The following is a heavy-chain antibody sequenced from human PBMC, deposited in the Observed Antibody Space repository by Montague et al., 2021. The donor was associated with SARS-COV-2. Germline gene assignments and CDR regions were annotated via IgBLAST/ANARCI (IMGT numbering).Heavy chain of an antibody. Sequence: SLRLSCAASGFTFSSYSMNWVRQAPGKGLEWVSSISSSSSYIYYADSVKGRFTISRDNAKNSLYLQMNSLRAEDTAVYYCASDRGELHAADYWGQGTLVTVPS. D-gene: IGHD1-26*01. CDR2: ISSSSSYI. CDR1: GFTFSSYS. CDR3: ASDRGELHAADY. V-gene: IGHV3-21*01. J-gene: IGHJ4*02.